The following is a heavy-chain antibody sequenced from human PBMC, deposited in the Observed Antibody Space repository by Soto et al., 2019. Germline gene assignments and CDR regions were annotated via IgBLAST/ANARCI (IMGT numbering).Heavy chain of an antibody. D-gene: IGHD3-22*01. J-gene: IGHJ4*02. CDR2: IYYSGST. Sequence: PSETLSLTCTVSGGSISSCDYYWSWIRQPPGKGLEWIGYIYYSGSTYYNPSLKSRVTISVDTSKNQFSLKLSSVTAADTAVYYCARGDYYDSSGYYLRRFGTRWGQGTLVTVSS. CDR1: GGSISSCDYY. CDR3: ARGDYYDSSGYYLRRFGTR. V-gene: IGHV4-30-4*01.